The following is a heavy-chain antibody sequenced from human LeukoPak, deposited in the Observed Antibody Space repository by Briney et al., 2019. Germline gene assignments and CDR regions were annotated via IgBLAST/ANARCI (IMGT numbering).Heavy chain of an antibody. Sequence: SVKVSCKASGGTFSSYAISWVRQAPGQGLEWMGRIIPILGIANYAQKFQGRVTITADKSTSTAYMELSSLRSEDTAVYYCARLVSVVVVPAEDYYYMDVWGKGTTVTVSS. CDR1: GGTFSSYA. CDR3: ARLVSVVVVPAEDYYYMDV. D-gene: IGHD2-2*01. CDR2: IIPILGIA. V-gene: IGHV1-69*04. J-gene: IGHJ6*03.